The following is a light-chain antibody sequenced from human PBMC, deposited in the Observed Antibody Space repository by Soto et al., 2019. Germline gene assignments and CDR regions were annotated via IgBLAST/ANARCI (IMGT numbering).Light chain of an antibody. V-gene: IGKV3-20*01. CDR3: QHYRSSTST. Sequence: EIVLTQSPGTLSLSPGDTATLSCRASQSVYSTYLAWYQHKVGQAPRLLIYGSSTRATGIPDRFSGSGSGTDFTLTIRRLEPEDFAVYYCQHYRSSTSTFGQGTKVEVK. CDR2: GSS. CDR1: QSVYSTY. J-gene: IGKJ1*01.